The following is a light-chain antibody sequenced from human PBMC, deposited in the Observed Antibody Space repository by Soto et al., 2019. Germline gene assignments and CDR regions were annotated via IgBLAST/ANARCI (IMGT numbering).Light chain of an antibody. CDR3: SSYTSDSSYV. Sequence: QSALTQPASVSGSPGQSITISCTGASSDVGLYDYVSWYQQHPGTAPQLMIYAVSNRPSGVSNRFSASKSGNTAYLFISGLQAEDEADYYCSSYTSDSSYVFGSGTKVTVL. CDR1: SSDVGLYDY. J-gene: IGLJ1*01. V-gene: IGLV2-14*01. CDR2: AVS.